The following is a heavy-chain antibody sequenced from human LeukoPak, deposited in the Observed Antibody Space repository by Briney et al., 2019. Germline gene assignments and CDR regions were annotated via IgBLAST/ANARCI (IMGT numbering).Heavy chain of an antibody. CDR2: IKQDGSEK. CDR1: GFTFNNAW. J-gene: IGHJ4*02. Sequence: GGSLRLSCAASGFTFNNAWMSWVRQAPGKGLEWVANIKQDGSEKYYVDSVKGRFTISRDNAKNSLYLQMNSLRAEDTAVYYCARESERFGELFSPHFDYWGQGTLVTVSS. CDR3: ARESERFGELFSPHFDY. V-gene: IGHV3-7*01. D-gene: IGHD3-10*01.